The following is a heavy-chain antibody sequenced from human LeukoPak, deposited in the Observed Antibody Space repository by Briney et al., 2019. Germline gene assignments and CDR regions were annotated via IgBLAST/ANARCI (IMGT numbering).Heavy chain of an antibody. V-gene: IGHV1-2*02. Sequence: ASVKVSCKASGYTFTGYYMHWVRQAPGQGLEWMGWINPNSGGTNYAQKFQGRVTMTRDTSISTAYMELSRLRSDDTAVYYCVAEHYDFWSGYYRDYWGQGTLVTVSS. CDR3: VAEHYDFWSGYYRDY. CDR1: GYTFTGYY. J-gene: IGHJ4*02. D-gene: IGHD3-3*01. CDR2: INPNSGGT.